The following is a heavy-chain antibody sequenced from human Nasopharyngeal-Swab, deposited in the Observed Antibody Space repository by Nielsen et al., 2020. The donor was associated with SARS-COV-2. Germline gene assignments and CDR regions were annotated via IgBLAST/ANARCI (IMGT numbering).Heavy chain of an antibody. CDR1: GFIFRASA. J-gene: IGHJ4*02. V-gene: IGHV3-73*01. Sequence: GESLKISCAASGFIFRASAIHWVLQASGKGLECVGRIGDKDHNYATTYGASVQGRFTISRDDSKNTAFLQMDSLKTEDTALYYCTTDFYFDYWGQGTLVTVSS. CDR2: IGDKDHNYAT. CDR3: TTDFYFDY.